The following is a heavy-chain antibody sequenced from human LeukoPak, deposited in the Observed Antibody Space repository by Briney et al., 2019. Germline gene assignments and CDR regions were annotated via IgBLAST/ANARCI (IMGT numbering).Heavy chain of an antibody. CDR2: ISYHENNK. CDR3: AREARPDAFDI. J-gene: IGHJ3*02. CDR1: GFTFSSYT. Sequence: GGSLRLSCAASGFTFSSYTMHWVRQAPGKGLEWVSLISYHENNKYYADSVKGRFTISRDNSKNTLYLQMNSLRADDTAVYYCAREARPDAFDIWGQGTVVTVSS. V-gene: IGHV3-30-3*01.